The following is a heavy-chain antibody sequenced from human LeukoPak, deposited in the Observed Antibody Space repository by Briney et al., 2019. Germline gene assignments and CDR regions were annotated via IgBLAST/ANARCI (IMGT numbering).Heavy chain of an antibody. V-gene: IGHV3-30*18. CDR3: AKDRSYYGAGSFFEY. CDR1: GFTFNTYG. J-gene: IGHJ4*02. D-gene: IGHD3-10*01. CDR2: LSYDGSDK. Sequence: GSLRLSCAASGFTFNTYGMHWVPQAPGKGLEWVAALSYDGSDKWYTDSVKGRFTISRDNSENTVYLQMNSLRTEDTAVYYCAKDRSYYGAGSFFEYWGQGTLVTVSS.